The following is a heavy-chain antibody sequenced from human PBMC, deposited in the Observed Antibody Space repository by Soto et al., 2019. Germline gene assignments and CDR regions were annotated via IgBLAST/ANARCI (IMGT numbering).Heavy chain of an antibody. CDR1: GFSLSSTRMA. V-gene: IGHV2-5*02. J-gene: IGHJ4*02. Sequence: QITLKESGPTLVKPTQTLTLTCTFSGFSLSSTRMAVGWIRQPPGKALEWLALIYCDDDKRYSPFLKSRLTITNDTSKYQVVLTLSNMDPVDTSRYYCAHIVVAGLGYYFDYWGQGTLVTVSS. CDR2: IYCDDDK. CDR3: AHIVVAGLGYYFDY. D-gene: IGHD6-19*01.